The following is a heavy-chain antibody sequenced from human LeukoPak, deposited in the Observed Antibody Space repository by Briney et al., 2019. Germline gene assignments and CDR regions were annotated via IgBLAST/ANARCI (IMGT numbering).Heavy chain of an antibody. CDR1: GYSISSGYY. CDR3: AQGWELRRFDY. Sequence: SETLSLTCTVSGYSISSGYYWGWIRQPPGKGLEWIGSIYHSGSTYYNPSLKSRVTISVDTSKNQFSLKLSSVTAADTAVYYCAQGWELRRFDYWGQGTLVTVSS. D-gene: IGHD1-26*01. V-gene: IGHV4-38-2*02. J-gene: IGHJ4*02. CDR2: IYHSGST.